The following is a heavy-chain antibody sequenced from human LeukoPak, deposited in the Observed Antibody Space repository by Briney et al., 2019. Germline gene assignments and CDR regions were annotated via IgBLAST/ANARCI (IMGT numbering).Heavy chain of an antibody. CDR1: GFTFSSYA. V-gene: IGHV3-23*01. CDR2: IIGSDGNT. J-gene: IGHJ5*02. CDR3: AKGAWIDL. Sequence: GGSLRLSCAASGFTFSSYAMSWVRQAPGKGLEWVSTIIGSDGNTHYADSVRGRFTISRDNSKNTLYLQMDSLRLEDTAIYYCAKGAWIDLWGQGTLVTVSS.